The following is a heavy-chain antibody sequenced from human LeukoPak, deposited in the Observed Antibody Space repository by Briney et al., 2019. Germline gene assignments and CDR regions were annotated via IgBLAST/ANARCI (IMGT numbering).Heavy chain of an antibody. J-gene: IGHJ4*02. V-gene: IGHV3-21*01. CDR2: ISSSSSYI. CDR3: ARDGSSWEDY. D-gene: IGHD6-13*01. Sequence: GGSLRLSCAASGFTFSSYAMSWVRQAPGKGLEWVSSISSSSSYIYYADSVKGRFTISRDNAKNSLYLQMNSLRAEDTAVYYCARDGSSWEDYWGQGTLVTVSS. CDR1: GFTFSSYA.